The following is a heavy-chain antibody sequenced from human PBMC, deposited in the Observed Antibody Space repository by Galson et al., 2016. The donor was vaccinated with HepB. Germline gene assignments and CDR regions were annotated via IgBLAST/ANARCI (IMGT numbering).Heavy chain of an antibody. V-gene: IGHV3-74*01. D-gene: IGHD1-26*01. CDR3: ARATSGSFDY. J-gene: IGHJ4*02. CDR2: VNSDESST. Sequence: SLRLSCAASGFTFTSYWMHWVRQAPGKGLVWVSGVNSDESSTSYADSVKGRFTIPRDNAKNTLYLQMNSLRAEDAAVYYCARATSGSFDYWGQGTLVTVSS. CDR1: GFTFTSYW.